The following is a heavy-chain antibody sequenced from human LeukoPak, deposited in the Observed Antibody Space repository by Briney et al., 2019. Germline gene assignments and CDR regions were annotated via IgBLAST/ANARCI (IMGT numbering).Heavy chain of an antibody. V-gene: IGHV3-30*18. CDR3: AKDFEDSGSYSCDY. Sequence: SGGSLRLSCAASGFTFSSYGMHWVRQAPGKGLEWVAVISYDGSNKYYADSVKGRFTISRDNSKNTLYLQMNSLRAEDTAVYYCAKDFEDSGSYSCDYWGQGTLVTVSS. D-gene: IGHD1-26*01. CDR2: ISYDGSNK. J-gene: IGHJ4*02. CDR1: GFTFSSYG.